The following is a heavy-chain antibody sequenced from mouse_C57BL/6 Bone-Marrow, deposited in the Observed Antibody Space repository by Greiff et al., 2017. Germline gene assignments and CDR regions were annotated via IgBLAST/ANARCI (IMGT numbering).Heavy chain of an antibody. CDR2: IDPENGDT. D-gene: IGHD1-1*01. V-gene: IGHV14-4*01. CDR3: TTISTTVVASFDY. J-gene: IGHJ2*01. Sequence: EVMLVESGAELVRPGASVKLSCTASGFNIKDDYMHWVKQRPEQGLEWIGWIDPENGDTEYASKFQGKATITADTSSNTAYLQLSSLTSEDTAVYYCTTISTTVVASFDYWGQGTTLTVSS. CDR1: GFNIKDDY.